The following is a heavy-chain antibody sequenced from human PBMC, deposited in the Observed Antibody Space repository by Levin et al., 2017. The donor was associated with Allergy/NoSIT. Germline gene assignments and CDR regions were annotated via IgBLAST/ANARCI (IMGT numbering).Heavy chain of an antibody. CDR3: ARDRRVTTLVFDY. CDR2: ISAYNGNT. Sequence: GESLKISCKASGYTFTSYGISWVRQAPGQGLEWMGWISAYNGNTNYAQKLQGRVTMTTDTSTSTAYMELRSLRSDDTAVYYCARDRRVTTLVFDYWGQGTLVTVSS. J-gene: IGHJ4*02. V-gene: IGHV1-18*01. CDR1: GYTFTSYG. D-gene: IGHD4-17*01.